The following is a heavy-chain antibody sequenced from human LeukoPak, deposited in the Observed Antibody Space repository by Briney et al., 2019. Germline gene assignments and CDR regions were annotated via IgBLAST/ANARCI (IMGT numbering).Heavy chain of an antibody. V-gene: IGHV3-23*01. D-gene: IGHD3-22*01. CDR1: GFTFSSYA. CDR3: AKTPLNYYDSSGSMGYFDC. Sequence: GGSLRLSCAASGFTFSSYAMSWVRQAPGKGLEWVSGISGSGGSTYYADSVKGRFTISRDNSKNTLYLQMNSLRAEDTAVYYCAKTPLNYYDSSGSMGYFDCWGQGTLVTVSS. J-gene: IGHJ4*02. CDR2: ISGSGGST.